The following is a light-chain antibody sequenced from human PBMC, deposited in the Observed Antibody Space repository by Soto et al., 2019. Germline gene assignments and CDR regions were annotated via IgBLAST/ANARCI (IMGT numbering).Light chain of an antibody. J-gene: IGKJ1*01. CDR1: QSVSSN. CDR3: QQYGTSPRT. Sequence: EIVLIQSPATLSLSPGERATLSCRASQSVSSNLAWYQQNPGQAPRLLIFDASNRATGIPARFSGSGSGTDFTLTISSLEPEDFAVYYCQQYGTSPRTFGQGTRV. V-gene: IGKV3-11*01. CDR2: DAS.